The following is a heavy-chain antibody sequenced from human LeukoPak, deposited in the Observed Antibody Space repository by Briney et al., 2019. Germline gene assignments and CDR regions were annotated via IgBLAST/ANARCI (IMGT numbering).Heavy chain of an antibody. CDR2: IFYSGST. Sequence: PSETLSLTCTVSGGSISSYYWSWILQPPGKGLEWIGYIFYSGSTNYNPSLKSRVTISVDTSKNQFSLKLSSVTAADTAVYYCARHVKDIVVVPAAYYFDYWGQGTLVTVSS. CDR1: GGSISSYY. D-gene: IGHD2-2*01. J-gene: IGHJ4*02. V-gene: IGHV4-59*08. CDR3: ARHVKDIVVVPAAYYFDY.